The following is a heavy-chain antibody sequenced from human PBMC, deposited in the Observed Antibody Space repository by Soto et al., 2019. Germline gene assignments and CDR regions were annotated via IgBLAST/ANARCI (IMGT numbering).Heavy chain of an antibody. D-gene: IGHD2-2*01. V-gene: IGHV1-18*01. CDR3: ARYTSNIVVVPAYGMDV. CDR1: GYTFTSYG. CDR2: ISAYNGNT. J-gene: IGHJ6*02. Sequence: ASVKVSCKASGYTFTSYGISWVRQAPGQGLEWMGWISAYNGNTNYAQKLQGRVTVTTDTSTSTAYMELRSLRSDDTAVYYCARYTSNIVVVPAYGMDVWGQATMVTAS.